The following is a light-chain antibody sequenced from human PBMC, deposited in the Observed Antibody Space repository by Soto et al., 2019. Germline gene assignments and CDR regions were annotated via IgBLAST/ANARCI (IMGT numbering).Light chain of an antibody. V-gene: IGKV1-5*03. CDR2: KAS. CDR1: QSISTK. Sequence: DIQMTQSPPTLPATVGDRVTITCRASQSISTKLAWYQQKPGKAPKVLVNKASSLQSGVPSRFSGSGSGTEFTLTISSLQPDDFATYYCQQYSSYPFTFGGGTKVEIK. J-gene: IGKJ4*01. CDR3: QQYSSYPFT.